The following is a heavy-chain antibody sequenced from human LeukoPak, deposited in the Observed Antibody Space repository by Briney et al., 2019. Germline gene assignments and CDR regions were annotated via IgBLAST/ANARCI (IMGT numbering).Heavy chain of an antibody. J-gene: IGHJ4*02. D-gene: IGHD3-22*01. V-gene: IGHV3-7*01. CDR2: IKQDGSEK. CDR3: ARQLGYWGDYFDY. CDR1: GFTFSSYW. Sequence: GGSLRLSCAASGFTFSSYWMSWVRQAPGKGLEWVANIKQDGSEKYYVDSVKGRFTISRDNAKNSLYLQMNSLRAEDTAVYYCARQLGYWGDYFDYWGQGTLVTVSS.